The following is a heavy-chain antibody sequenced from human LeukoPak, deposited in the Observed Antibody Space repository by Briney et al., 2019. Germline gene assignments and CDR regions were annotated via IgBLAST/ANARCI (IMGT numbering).Heavy chain of an antibody. CDR1: GFTFSSYA. V-gene: IGHV3-23*01. D-gene: IGHD6-13*01. CDR3: AKEKGSSSLGRFDP. Sequence: PGGSLRLPCAASGFTFSSYAMSWVRQAPGKGLEWVSGISGSGGSTYYADSVKGRFTISRDNSKNTLYLQMNSLRAEDTAVYYCAKEKGSSSLGRFDPWGQGTLVTVSS. CDR2: ISGSGGST. J-gene: IGHJ5*02.